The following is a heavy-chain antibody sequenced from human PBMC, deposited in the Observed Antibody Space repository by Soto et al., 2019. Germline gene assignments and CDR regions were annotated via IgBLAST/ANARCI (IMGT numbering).Heavy chain of an antibody. CDR3: AILQPFDS. CDR1: GGSFSGYY. Sequence: SETLSLTCAVYGGSFSGYYWSWIRQPPGKGLEWIGEINHSGSTNYNPSLKSRVTISVDTSKNQFSLKLRSVTAADPAVYYCAILQPFDSWGQGTPVTVSS. CDR2: INHSGST. V-gene: IGHV4-34*01. J-gene: IGHJ4*02.